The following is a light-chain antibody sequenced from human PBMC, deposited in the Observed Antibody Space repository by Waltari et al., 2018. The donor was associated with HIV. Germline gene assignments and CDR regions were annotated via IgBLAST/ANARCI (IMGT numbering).Light chain of an antibody. J-gene: IGKJ1*01. V-gene: IGKV1-6*02. CDR1: HDIRSD. Sequence: AVQLTQSPLSLSASVGERVTISCRARHDIRSDLNWYQHKPGKAPELLVHTASTLKSGVPSRFSGSLSGTEFNFTISRLQPEDVATYYCLQDYNYPRTFGQGTKVEI. CDR2: TAS. CDR3: LQDYNYPRT.